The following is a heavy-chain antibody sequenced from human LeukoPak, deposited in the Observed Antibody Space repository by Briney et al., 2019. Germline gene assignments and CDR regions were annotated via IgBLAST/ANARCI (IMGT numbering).Heavy chain of an antibody. D-gene: IGHD3-22*01. CDR3: ASGYYYDREYFQH. J-gene: IGHJ1*01. Sequence: GASVKVSCKASGYAFTDYYIHWVRQAPGQGLEWMGWINPNSGGTDSAQRFQGRVTMTRDTSISTAYMELSRLRSDDTAVYYCASGYYYDREYFQHWGQGTLVTVSS. CDR2: INPNSGGT. CDR1: GYAFTDYY. V-gene: IGHV1-2*02.